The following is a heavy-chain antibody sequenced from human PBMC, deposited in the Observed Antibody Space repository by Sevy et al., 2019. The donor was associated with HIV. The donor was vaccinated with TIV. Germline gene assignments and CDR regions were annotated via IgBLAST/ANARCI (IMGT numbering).Heavy chain of an antibody. J-gene: IGHJ4*02. CDR2: IWNDGSNK. CDR3: ARGGDFNDRSAKGDFDY. Sequence: GGSLRLSCAASGFTFSNYGMHWVRQAPGKGLEWVAVIWNDGSNKYYADSLKGRFTITRGNSKNTLYLQMNSLRVDDTAVYFCARGGDFNDRSAKGDFDYWGQGTLVTVSS. D-gene: IGHD3-22*01. CDR1: GFTFSNYG. V-gene: IGHV3-33*01.